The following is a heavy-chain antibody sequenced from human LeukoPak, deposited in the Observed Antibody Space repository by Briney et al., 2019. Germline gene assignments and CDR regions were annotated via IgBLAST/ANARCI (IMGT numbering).Heavy chain of an antibody. CDR1: VFTFSSYA. Sequence: GASLRLSCAASVFTFSSYAMSWVRQAPGKGLEWVSAISGSSGSTYYADSVKGRFTISRDNSKNTLYLQMNSLRAEDTAVYYCAKNLRVYYFDYWGQGTLVTVSS. CDR3: AKNLRVYYFDY. V-gene: IGHV3-23*01. D-gene: IGHD4-17*01. CDR2: ISGSSGST. J-gene: IGHJ4*02.